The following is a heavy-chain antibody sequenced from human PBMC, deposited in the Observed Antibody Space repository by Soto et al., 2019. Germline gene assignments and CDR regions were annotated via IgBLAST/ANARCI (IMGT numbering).Heavy chain of an antibody. V-gene: IGHV4-39*02. CDR2: IYYSGIR. CDR1: GGSISNSSSY. Sequence: PSETLSLTCTVSGGSISNSSSYWGWIRQPTGKGLEWMGSIYYSGIRYNNPSLKSRVTMSVDTSKNQFSLRLTSVTAADTAVYYCARDRMTTYGSGKLYYFDYWGQGTPVTVSS. D-gene: IGHD1-1*01. CDR3: ARDRMTTYGSGKLYYFDY. J-gene: IGHJ4*02.